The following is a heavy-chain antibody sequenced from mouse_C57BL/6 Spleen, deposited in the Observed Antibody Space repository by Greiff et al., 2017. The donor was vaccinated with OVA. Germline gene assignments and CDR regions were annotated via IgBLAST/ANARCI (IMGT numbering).Heavy chain of an antibody. CDR3: ARGNDAMDY. J-gene: IGHJ4*01. D-gene: IGHD2-1*01. CDR1: GYTFTSYW. V-gene: IGHV1-69*01. Sequence: VQLQQPGAELVMPGASVKLSCKASGYTFTSYWMHWVKQRPGQGLEWIGEIDPSDSYTNYNQKFKGKSTLTVDKSSSTAYMQLSSLTSEDSAVYYCARGNDAMDYWGQGTSVTVSS. CDR2: IDPSDSYT.